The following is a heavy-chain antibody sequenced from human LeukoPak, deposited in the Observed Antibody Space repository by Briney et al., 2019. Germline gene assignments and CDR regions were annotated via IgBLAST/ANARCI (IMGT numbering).Heavy chain of an antibody. CDR2: IKQEGSEK. V-gene: IGHV3-7*01. CDR1: GFTFRSHW. D-gene: IGHD5-18*01. Sequence: GGSLRLSCAAPGFTFRSHWMSWVRQAPGKGLEWVANIKQEGSEKYYVDSVKGRFTISRDNAKKSLYLQMNSLRAEDTAVYYCARHLSGITGYTYGRGIDYWGQGTLVTVSS. J-gene: IGHJ4*02. CDR3: ARHLSGITGYTYGRGIDY.